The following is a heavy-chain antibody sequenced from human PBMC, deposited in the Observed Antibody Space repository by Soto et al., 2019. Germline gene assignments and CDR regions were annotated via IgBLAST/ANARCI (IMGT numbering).Heavy chain of an antibody. D-gene: IGHD3-3*01. CDR3: ARGRERITIFGVPKGWFDP. Sequence: QVQLQQWGAGLLKPSETLSLTCAVYGGSFSGYYWSWIRQPPGKGLEWIGEINHSGSTNYNPSLNGRVTISVDTSKNQFPLKLSSVTAADTAVYYCARGRERITIFGVPKGWFDPWGQGTLVTVSS. CDR2: INHSGST. J-gene: IGHJ5*02. CDR1: GGSFSGYY. V-gene: IGHV4-34*01.